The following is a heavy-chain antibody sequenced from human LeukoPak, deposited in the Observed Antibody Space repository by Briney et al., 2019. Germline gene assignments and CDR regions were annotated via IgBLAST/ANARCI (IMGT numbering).Heavy chain of an antibody. J-gene: IGHJ5*02. D-gene: IGHD6-13*01. CDR3: ARDGSGSSWYSDWFDP. Sequence: GGSLRLSCAASGFTFDDYAMHWVRQAPGKGLEWVSGISWNSGSIGYADSVKGRFTISRDNAKNSLYLQMNSLRAEDTAVYYCARDGSGSSWYSDWFDPWGQGTLVTVSS. V-gene: IGHV3-9*01. CDR1: GFTFDDYA. CDR2: ISWNSGSI.